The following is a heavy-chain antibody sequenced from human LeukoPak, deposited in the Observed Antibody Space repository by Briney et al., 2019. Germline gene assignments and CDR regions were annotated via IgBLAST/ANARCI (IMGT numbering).Heavy chain of an antibody. Sequence: GESLKISCKGSGYSFNNYWIRWVRQMPGKGLEWMGIVYPGDSDTRYSPSFQGQVTISVDKSISTAYLQWSSLKAADTAIYYCGRQRDNLIIPWGQGTLVTVSS. CDR2: VYPGDSDT. V-gene: IGHV5-51*01. CDR3: GRQRDNLIIP. J-gene: IGHJ5*02. D-gene: IGHD3-9*01. CDR1: GYSFNNYW.